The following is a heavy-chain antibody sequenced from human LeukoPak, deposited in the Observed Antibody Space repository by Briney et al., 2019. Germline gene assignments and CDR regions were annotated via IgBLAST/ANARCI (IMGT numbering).Heavy chain of an antibody. V-gene: IGHV1-2*02. Sequence: ASVKVSCKASGYTFTGYYMHWVRQAPGQGLEWMGWINPKSGGTNYAQKFQGRVTMTRDTSISTAYMELSRLRSDDTAVYYCARGTRGSGSYYALDIWGQGTMVIVSS. J-gene: IGHJ3*02. D-gene: IGHD3-10*01. CDR2: INPKSGGT. CDR3: ARGTRGSGSYYALDI. CDR1: GYTFTGYY.